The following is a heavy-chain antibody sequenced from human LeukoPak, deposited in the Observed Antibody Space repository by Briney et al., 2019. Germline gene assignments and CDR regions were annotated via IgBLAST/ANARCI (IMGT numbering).Heavy chain of an antibody. CDR3: VKAGMRAANSRDAFDI. CDR2: ISSNGGTT. D-gene: IGHD2-15*01. CDR1: GFAFSSYS. Sequence: GGSLRLSCSASGFAFSSYSMHWVRQAPGKGLEYVSAISSNGGTTYYADSAKGKFTISRDNSKNTLYLQMSSLRAEDTAVYYCVKAGMRAANSRDAFDIWGQGTMVTVSS. V-gene: IGHV3-64D*06. J-gene: IGHJ3*02.